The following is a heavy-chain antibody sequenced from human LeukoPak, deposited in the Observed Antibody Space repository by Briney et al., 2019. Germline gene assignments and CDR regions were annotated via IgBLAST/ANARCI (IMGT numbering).Heavy chain of an antibody. CDR2: INPNSGGT. J-gene: IGHJ4*02. D-gene: IGHD1-7*01. CDR1: GYTLTELS. V-gene: IGHV1-2*06. CDR3: ARDRPNWNYDY. Sequence: GASVKVSCKVSGYTLTELSMHWVRQAPGQGLEWMGRINPNSGGTNYAQKFQGRVTMTRDTSISTAYMELSRLRSDDTAVYYCARDRPNWNYDYWGQGTLVTVSS.